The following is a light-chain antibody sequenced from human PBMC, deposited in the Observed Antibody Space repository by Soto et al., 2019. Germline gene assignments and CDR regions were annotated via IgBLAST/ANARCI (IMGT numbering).Light chain of an antibody. V-gene: IGKV1-17*01. CDR3: QQYNSFPWT. CDR1: QGIRNE. CDR2: AAS. Sequence: DIHMTQSPSYLSASIGDRVTITCRASQGIRNELGWYQQRPGKAPKRLIYAASTLQPGVPSRFSGSGSGTEFTLTISSLQADDFATYYCQQYNSFPWTFGQGTKVDI. J-gene: IGKJ1*01.